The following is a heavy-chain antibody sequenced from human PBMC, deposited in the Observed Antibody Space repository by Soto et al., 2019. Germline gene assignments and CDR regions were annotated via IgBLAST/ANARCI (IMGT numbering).Heavy chain of an antibody. Sequence: SGPTLVNPTQTLTLTCTFSGFSLSTSGGGVGWIRQPPGKALEWLALIYWDDDKRYSPSLKSRLTITKDTSKNQVVLTMTNMDPVDTATYYCARYVVVVAATLNWFDPWGQGTLVTVSS. CDR1: GFSLSTSGGG. D-gene: IGHD2-15*01. J-gene: IGHJ5*02. CDR3: ARYVVVVAATLNWFDP. V-gene: IGHV2-5*02. CDR2: IYWDDDK.